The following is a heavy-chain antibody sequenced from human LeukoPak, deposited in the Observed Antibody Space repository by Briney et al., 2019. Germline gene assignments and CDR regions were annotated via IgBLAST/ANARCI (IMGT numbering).Heavy chain of an antibody. D-gene: IGHD3-3*01. J-gene: IGHJ6*03. CDR2: ISAYNGNT. Sequence: GASVKVSCKASGYTFTSYGISWVRQAPGQGLEWMGWISAYNGNTNYAQKLQGRVTMTEDTSTDTAYMELSSLRSEDTAVYYCATGGSGFGSYYYYMDVWGKGTTVTVSS. CDR3: ATGGSGFGSYYYYMDV. CDR1: GYTFTSYG. V-gene: IGHV1-18*01.